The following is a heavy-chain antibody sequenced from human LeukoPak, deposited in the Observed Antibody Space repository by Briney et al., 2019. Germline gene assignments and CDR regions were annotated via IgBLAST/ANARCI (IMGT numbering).Heavy chain of an antibody. CDR2: INPNSGDT. V-gene: IGHV1-2*02. Sequence: SVKVSCKASGYTFTGFYMHWVRQAPAQGLEWMGWINPNSGDTNYVQKFQGRVTMTRDTSISTAYMELSRLRSDDTAVYYCARDFDYGDYRSHYYYYMDVWGKGTTVTVSS. CDR3: ARDFDYGDYRSHYYYYMDV. J-gene: IGHJ6*03. CDR1: GYTFTGFY. D-gene: IGHD4-17*01.